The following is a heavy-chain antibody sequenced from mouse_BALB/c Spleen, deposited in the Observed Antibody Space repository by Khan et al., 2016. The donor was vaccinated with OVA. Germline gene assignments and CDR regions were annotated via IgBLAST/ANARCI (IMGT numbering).Heavy chain of an antibody. D-gene: IGHD1-3*01. CDR1: GYTLTSYW. CDR3: ARRLINLDY. V-gene: IGHV1S81*02. CDR2: INPSNGRT. J-gene: IGHJ2*01. Sequence: VQLQESGAELVNPGASVNLSCKASGYTLTSYWMHWVKQRPGQGLEWIGEINPSNGRTNYNEKFKSKATLTVDKSSSTAYMQLSSPTSEDSAVYYCARRLINLDYWGQGTTLTVAS.